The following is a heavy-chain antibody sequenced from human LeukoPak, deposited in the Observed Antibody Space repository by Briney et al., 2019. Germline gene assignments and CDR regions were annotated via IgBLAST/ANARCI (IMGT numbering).Heavy chain of an antibody. V-gene: IGHV3-21*01. D-gene: IGHD6-19*01. CDR1: GFTFSSYD. J-gene: IGHJ4*02. Sequence: PGGSLRLSCAASGFTFSSYDMNWVRQAPGKGLEWVSSISSSSNYIHYADSVKGRFTISRDNAKNSLYLQMNSLRADDTAVYFCARGTLGAWGWWGQGTLVTVSS. CDR2: ISSSSNYI. CDR3: ARGTLGAWGW.